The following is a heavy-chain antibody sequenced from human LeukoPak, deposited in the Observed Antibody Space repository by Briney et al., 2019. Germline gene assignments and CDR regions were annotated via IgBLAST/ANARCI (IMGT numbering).Heavy chain of an antibody. V-gene: IGHV3-21*01. CDR1: GFTFSSYS. J-gene: IGHJ4*02. D-gene: IGHD3-22*01. CDR2: ISSSSSYI. CDR3: AREASAAYYYDSSGYYWEDY. Sequence: PGGSLRPSCAASGFTFSSYSMNWVRQAPGKGLEWVSSISSSSSYIYYADSVKGRFTISRDNAKNSLYLQMNSLRAEDTAVYYCAREASAAYYYDSSGYYWEDYWGQGTLVTVSS.